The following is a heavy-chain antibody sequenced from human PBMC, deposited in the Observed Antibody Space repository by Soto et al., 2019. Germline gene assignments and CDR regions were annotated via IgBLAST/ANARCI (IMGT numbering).Heavy chain of an antibody. CDR3: ARAGWSSSWYFDY. V-gene: IGHV4-59*01. CDR2: IFYNGIT. J-gene: IGHJ4*02. D-gene: IGHD6-13*01. CDR1: DGSIRNYY. Sequence: SETLSLTCTVSDGSIRNYYWTWIRQPPGKGLEWIGYIFYNGITNYNPSLKSRVTISVDTSKNQFSLKVSSVTAADTAVYYCARAGWSSSWYFDYWGQGSLVTVS.